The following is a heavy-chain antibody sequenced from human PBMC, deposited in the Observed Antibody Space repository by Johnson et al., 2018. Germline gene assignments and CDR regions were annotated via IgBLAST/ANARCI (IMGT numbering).Heavy chain of an antibody. CDR1: GFTFSTYG. Sequence: QVQLVESGGGVVQPGRSLRLSCAASGFTFSTYGMHWVRQAPGRGLEWVAVIWSNGINKYYTDSVRGRFTISRDNSKNTLFLQLNSLRAEDTAVYFCVRARAPFYAFDIWGQGTTVTVSS. V-gene: IGHV3-33*01. CDR3: VRARAPFYAFDI. CDR2: IWSNGINK. J-gene: IGHJ3*02.